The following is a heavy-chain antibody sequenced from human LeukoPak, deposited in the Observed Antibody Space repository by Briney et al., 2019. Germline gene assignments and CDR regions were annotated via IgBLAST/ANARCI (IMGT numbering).Heavy chain of an antibody. CDR1: GFTFRNFA. CDR2: ISAGDGDNP. CDR3: AKDHCSSTSCYMRLNWFDP. J-gene: IGHJ5*02. Sequence: GGSLRLSCAASGFTFRNFAMGWVRQAPGKGLEWVSVISAGDGDNPYYADSVKGRFTISRDNSKNTLYLQMNSLRAEDTAVYYCAKDHCSSTSCYMRLNWFDPWGQGTLVTVSS. V-gene: IGHV3-23*01. D-gene: IGHD2-2*02.